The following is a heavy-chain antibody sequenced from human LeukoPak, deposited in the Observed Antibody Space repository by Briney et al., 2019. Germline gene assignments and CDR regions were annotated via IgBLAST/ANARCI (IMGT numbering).Heavy chain of an antibody. CDR2: ISGTSTYI. V-gene: IGHV3-21*01. D-gene: IGHD4/OR15-4a*01. Sequence: PGGSLRLSCAASGFTFSNYNMNWVRQAPGKGLEWVSFISGTSTYIYYVGSVKGRFTISRDNAKKSLYLQMNSLRAEDTAVYYCARGILYDYGSDFWGQGTLVTVSS. J-gene: IGHJ4*02. CDR1: GFTFSNYN. CDR3: ARGILYDYGSDF.